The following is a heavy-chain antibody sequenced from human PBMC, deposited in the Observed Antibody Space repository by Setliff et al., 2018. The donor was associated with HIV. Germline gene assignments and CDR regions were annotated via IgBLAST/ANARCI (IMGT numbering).Heavy chain of an antibody. CDR2: IYHTGTT. CDR3: AVRDWNGGGGAFDV. Sequence: SETLSLTCTVSGGSITSSNWWSWVRQPPGKGLEWIGGIYHTGTTNHNPSLKSRVTVSIDKSKNQFALNVRSATAADTAVYYCAVRDWNGGGGAFDVWGQGKLVTVS. J-gene: IGHJ3*01. V-gene: IGHV4-4*02. D-gene: IGHD1-1*01. CDR1: GGSITSSNW.